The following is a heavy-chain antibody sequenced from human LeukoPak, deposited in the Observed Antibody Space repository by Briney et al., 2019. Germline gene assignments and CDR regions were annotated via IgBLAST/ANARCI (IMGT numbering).Heavy chain of an antibody. J-gene: IGHJ3*02. CDR1: GFTFSNYR. V-gene: IGHV3-21*01. Sequence: GGSLRLPCAASGFTFSNYRMNWVRQAPGKGLEWVSSISTSSIYIYYADSLKGRFTISRDNAKNSLYLQMNSLRAEDTAVYYCARGRDGYNLVDAFDIWGQGIMVTVSS. D-gene: IGHD5-24*01. CDR2: ISTSSIYI. CDR3: ARGRDGYNLVDAFDI.